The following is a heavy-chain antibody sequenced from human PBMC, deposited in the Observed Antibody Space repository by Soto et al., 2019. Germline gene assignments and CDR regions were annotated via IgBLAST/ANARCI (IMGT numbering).Heavy chain of an antibody. CDR3: ARGRLRHSLTGYSSPTYYFDY. Sequence: QVQLQQWGAGLLKPSETLSLTCAVYGGSFSGYYWTWIRQPPGKGLEWIGEINHSGSTNYSPSLKSRLTVSVDTSRNQFSLTLSSVTAADTAVYYCARGRLRHSLTGYSSPTYYFDYWGQGTLVTVSS. CDR2: INHSGST. CDR1: GGSFSGYY. V-gene: IGHV4-34*01. J-gene: IGHJ4*02. D-gene: IGHD3-9*01.